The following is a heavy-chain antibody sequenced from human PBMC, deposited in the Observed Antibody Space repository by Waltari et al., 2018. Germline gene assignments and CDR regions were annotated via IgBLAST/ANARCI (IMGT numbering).Heavy chain of an antibody. CDR2: ISYSGIT. D-gene: IGHD5-12*01. Sequence: QLQLQESGPGLVKPSETLSLTCTVSGGSISSSSYYWGWIRQPPGKGVVWLGSISYSGITHYNPSLKSRVTISVDTAKNQFSLKLSSGTAANTAVYYCARQEMATIRGYFDYWGQGTLVTVSS. CDR3: ARQEMATIRGYFDY. CDR1: GGSISSSSYY. V-gene: IGHV4-39*07. J-gene: IGHJ4*02.